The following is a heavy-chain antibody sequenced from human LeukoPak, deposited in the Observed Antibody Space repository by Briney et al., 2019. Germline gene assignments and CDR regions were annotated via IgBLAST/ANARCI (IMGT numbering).Heavy chain of an antibody. Sequence: SETLSLTCTVSGGSISSYYWSWIRQPPGKGLEWIGYIYHSGSTYYNPSLKSRLTISVDTSKNQFSLKLSSVTAADTAVYYCAREAREMTTNAHDAFHIWGQGTMVTVSS. CDR3: AREAREMTTNAHDAFHI. CDR2: IYHSGST. J-gene: IGHJ3*02. D-gene: IGHD5-24*01. CDR1: GGSISSYY. V-gene: IGHV4-59*12.